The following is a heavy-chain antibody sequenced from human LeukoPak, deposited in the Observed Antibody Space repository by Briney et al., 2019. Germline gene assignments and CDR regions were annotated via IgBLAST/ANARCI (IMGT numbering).Heavy chain of an antibody. D-gene: IGHD3-3*01. CDR1: GFTVSSNY. J-gene: IGHJ4*02. Sequence: GGSPRLSCAASGFTVSSNYMSWVRQAPGKGLEWVSVIYSGGTTYYADSVKGRFTISRDNAKNTLHLQMNSLRAEDTAVYYCARGGYYGSGRYYFDSWGQGTLVTVSS. CDR3: ARGGYYGSGRYYFDS. CDR2: IYSGGTT. V-gene: IGHV3-53*01.